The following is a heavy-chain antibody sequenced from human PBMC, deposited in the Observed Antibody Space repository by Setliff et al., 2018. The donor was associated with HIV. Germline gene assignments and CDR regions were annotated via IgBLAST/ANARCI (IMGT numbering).Heavy chain of an antibody. CDR2: IIPMFGTA. CDR1: GGSFSNFA. Sequence: ASVKVSCKASGGSFSNFAINWVRQAPGQGLEWVGGIIPMFGTANYAQKFLGRVTITADASTTTAYMDLGSLRSEETAVYDCAGGATAHGYYYMDVWGKGTTVTVAS. CDR3: AGGATAHGYYYMDV. V-gene: IGHV1-69*13. D-gene: IGHD1-26*01. J-gene: IGHJ6*03.